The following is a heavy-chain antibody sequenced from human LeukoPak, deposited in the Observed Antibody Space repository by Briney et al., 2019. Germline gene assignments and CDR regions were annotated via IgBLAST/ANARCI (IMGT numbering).Heavy chain of an antibody. V-gene: IGHV3-30*18. CDR3: AKDLRRVDTAMGDKFVYYYYGMDV. CDR2: ISYDGSNK. J-gene: IGHJ6*02. D-gene: IGHD5-18*01. Sequence: LXLSXAASGFTFXSYXMHWVRQAPGRXLEWVAVISYDGSNKYYADSVKGRFTISRDNSKNTLYLQMNSLRAEDTAVYYCAKDLRRVDTAMGDKFVYYYYGMDVWGQGTTVTVSS. CDR1: GFTFXSYX.